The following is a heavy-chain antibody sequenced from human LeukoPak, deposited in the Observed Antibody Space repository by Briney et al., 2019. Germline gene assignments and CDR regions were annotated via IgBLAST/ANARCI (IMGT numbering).Heavy chain of an antibody. V-gene: IGHV1-2*02. CDR1: GYTFTGYY. CDR2: INPNSGGT. CDR3: ATPYYYGSGSSLYYFEF. D-gene: IGHD3-10*01. J-gene: IGHJ4*02. Sequence: ASVKVSCKASGYTFTGYYMHWVRQAPGQGLEWMGWINPNSGGTNYAQKFQGRVTMTRDTSTSTVYMGLSSLRSEDTAVYYCATPYYYGSGSSLYYFEFWGQGTLVTVSS.